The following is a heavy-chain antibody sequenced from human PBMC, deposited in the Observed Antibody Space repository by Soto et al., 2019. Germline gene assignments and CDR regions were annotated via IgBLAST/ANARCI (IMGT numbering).Heavy chain of an antibody. CDR2: ISGSSGHI. CDR1: GFAFSSYV. D-gene: IGHD3-16*01. Sequence: PGGSLRLSCAASGFAFSSYVMNWVRQAPGKGLEWVSSISGSSGHILYADSVRGRFTISRDNAENSLHLEMNNLRADDTAVYYCASPKGGAFDTWGQGTMVTVSS. J-gene: IGHJ3*02. V-gene: IGHV3-21*06. CDR3: ASPKGGAFDT.